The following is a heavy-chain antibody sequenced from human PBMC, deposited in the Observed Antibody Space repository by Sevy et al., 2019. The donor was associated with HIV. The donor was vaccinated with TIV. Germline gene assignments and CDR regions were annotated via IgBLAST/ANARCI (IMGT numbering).Heavy chain of an antibody. D-gene: IGHD5-18*01. CDR3: ARYLRLRGHSYGSFDY. V-gene: IGHV1-2*02. CDR2: INPNSRGT. CDR1: GYTFTGQY. J-gene: IGHJ4*02. Sequence: GAVKVSCKASGYTFTGQYIHWVRQAPGQGLEWRGWINPNSRGTNYRQDFQGRVTLTRDTSITTAYMELSGLKSDDTAIYYCARYLRLRGHSYGSFDYWGQGTLVSVSS.